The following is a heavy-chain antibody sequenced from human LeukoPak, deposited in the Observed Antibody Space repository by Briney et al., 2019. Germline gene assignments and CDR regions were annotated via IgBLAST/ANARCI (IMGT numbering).Heavy chain of an antibody. CDR2: INPNSGGT. CDR3: ARDRRCSSTSCYASDY. CDR1: GYTFTGYY. Sequence: ASVKISCKASGYTFTGYYMHWVRQAPGQGLEWMGWINPNSGGTNYAQKFQGRVTMTRDTSISTAYMELSRLRSDDTAVYYCARDRRCSSTSCYASDYWGQGTLVTVSS. D-gene: IGHD2-2*01. J-gene: IGHJ4*02. V-gene: IGHV1-2*02.